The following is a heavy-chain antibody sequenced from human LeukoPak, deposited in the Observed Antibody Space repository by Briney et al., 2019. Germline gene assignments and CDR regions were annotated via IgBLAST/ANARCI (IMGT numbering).Heavy chain of an antibody. V-gene: IGHV3-23*01. J-gene: IGHJ4*02. CDR2: ISGSGVST. Sequence: GGSLRLSCAGSGFTFSSYAMSWVRQAPGKGLEWVSAISGSGVSTYYADSVKGRFTISRDNSKNTLYLQMNSLRAEDTAVYYCAKDLHDSSGYYYRWGQGTLVTVSS. CDR1: GFTFSSYA. D-gene: IGHD3-22*01. CDR3: AKDLHDSSGYYYR.